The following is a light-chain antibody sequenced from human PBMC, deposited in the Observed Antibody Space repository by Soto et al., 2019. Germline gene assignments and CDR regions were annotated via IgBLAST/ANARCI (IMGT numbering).Light chain of an antibody. CDR1: NSNIGTNA. V-gene: IGLV1-44*01. CDR3: AAWDDSLNGYV. Sequence: QSVLTQPPPPSGTPGQRVTIPCSGGNSNIGTNAVNWYQQLPGTAPKLLIYNNNQRPSGVPDRFSGSKSGTSASLAISGLQSEDEADYYCAAWDDSLNGYVFGTGTKVTVL. J-gene: IGLJ1*01. CDR2: NNN.